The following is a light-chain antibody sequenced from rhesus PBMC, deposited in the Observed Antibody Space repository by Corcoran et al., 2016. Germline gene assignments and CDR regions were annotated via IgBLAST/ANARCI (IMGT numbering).Light chain of an antibody. Sequence: DIVMTQTPLSLPITPGEPASISCRSSQSLLHSNGNTYLHGYLQKPGQSPQPLICGGSNRASGVPDRFSGNGSGTDFTLKIGKVEAEDVGVYSFVQAIAFPFTFGPGTKLDIK. CDR2: GGS. CDR1: QSLLHSNGNTY. CDR3: VQAIAFPFT. J-gene: IGKJ3*01. V-gene: IGKV2-72*01.